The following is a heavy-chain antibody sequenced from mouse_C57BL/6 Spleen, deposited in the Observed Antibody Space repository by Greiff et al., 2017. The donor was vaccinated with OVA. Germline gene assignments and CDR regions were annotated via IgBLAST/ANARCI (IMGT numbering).Heavy chain of an antibody. J-gene: IGHJ4*01. Sequence: EVQLVESGPGLVKPSQSLSLTCSVTGYSITSGYYWNWIRQFPGNKLEWMGYISYDGSNNYNPSLKNRISITRDTSKNQFFLKLNSVTTEDTATYYCARDEHYYGRGYAMDYWGQGTSVTVS. CDR2: ISYDGSN. D-gene: IGHD1-1*01. CDR3: ARDEHYYGRGYAMDY. CDR1: GYSITSGYY. V-gene: IGHV3-6*01.